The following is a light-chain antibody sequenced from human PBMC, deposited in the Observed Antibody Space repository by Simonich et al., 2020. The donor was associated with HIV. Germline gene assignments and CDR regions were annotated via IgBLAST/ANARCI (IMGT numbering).Light chain of an antibody. Sequence: QSALTQPPSASGSPGQSVTISCPGTSSDIGGYNYVSWYQQHPGKAPKLVIYEVTKRPSGGPDRFSGSKSGNTASLTVSGLQAEDEADYYCSSYAGGNKIFGGGTKLTVL. V-gene: IGLV2-8*01. CDR3: SSYAGGNKI. CDR2: EVT. CDR1: SSDIGGYNY. J-gene: IGLJ2*01.